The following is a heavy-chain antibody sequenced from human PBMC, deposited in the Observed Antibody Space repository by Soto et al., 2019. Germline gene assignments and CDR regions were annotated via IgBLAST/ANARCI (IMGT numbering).Heavy chain of an antibody. V-gene: IGHV4-34*01. CDR1: GGSFSGYY. Sequence: QVQLQQWGAGLLKPSETLSLTCAVYGGSFSGYYWTWIRQPPGTGLEWMGEINHSGSTNYNPSLKSRVTISVVTSKNQFSLKLTSVTAADVAVYYCARDKITGLFDYWGQGTLVTVSS. J-gene: IGHJ4*02. D-gene: IGHD2-8*02. CDR2: INHSGST. CDR3: ARDKITGLFDY.